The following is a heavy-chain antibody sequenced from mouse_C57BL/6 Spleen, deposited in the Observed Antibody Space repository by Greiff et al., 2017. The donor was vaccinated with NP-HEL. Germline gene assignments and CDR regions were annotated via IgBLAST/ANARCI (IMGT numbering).Heavy chain of an antibody. CDR2: IHPNSGST. J-gene: IGHJ4*01. D-gene: IGHD2-4*01. Sequence: QVQLQQPGAELVKPGASVKLSCKASGYTFTSYWMHWVKQRPGQGLEWIGMIHPNSGSTNYNEKFKSKATLTVDKSSSTAYMQLSSLTSEDSAVYYCAGYDHDGGDAMDYWGQGTSVTVSS. V-gene: IGHV1-64*01. CDR1: GYTFTSYW. CDR3: AGYDHDGGDAMDY.